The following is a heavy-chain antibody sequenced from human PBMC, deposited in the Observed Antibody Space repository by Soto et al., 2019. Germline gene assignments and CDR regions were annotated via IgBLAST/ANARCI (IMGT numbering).Heavy chain of an antibody. J-gene: IGHJ4*02. V-gene: IGHV3-74*01. CDR3: ARGPLYSSSSTFDY. D-gene: IGHD6-6*01. CDR1: GFTFSSYW. Sequence: EVQLVESGGGLVQPGGSLRLSCAASGFTFSSYWMYWVRQAPGKGLVWVSCVSSDGGDTTYADSVKGRFTISRDNAKNTVHLQMNSLRADDTAVYYCARGPLYSSSSTFDYWGQGALVTVSS. CDR2: VSSDGGDT.